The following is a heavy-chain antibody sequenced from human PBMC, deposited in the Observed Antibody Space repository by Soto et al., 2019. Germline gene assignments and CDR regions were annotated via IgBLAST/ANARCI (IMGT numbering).Heavy chain of an antibody. CDR1: GFSFSSYA. J-gene: IGHJ6*02. CDR2: ISNSGGTT. D-gene: IGHD6-19*01. CDR3: AKNVGVAGTALYGMDV. V-gene: IGHV3-23*01. Sequence: EVQLLESGGGLVQPGGSLRLSCAASGFSFSSYAMSWARQAPGKGLEWVSVISNSGGTTFYADCVNGRFTISRENFKNTVFLQMSSLRAEGTAVYYCAKNVGVAGTALYGMDVWGQGTTVTVSS.